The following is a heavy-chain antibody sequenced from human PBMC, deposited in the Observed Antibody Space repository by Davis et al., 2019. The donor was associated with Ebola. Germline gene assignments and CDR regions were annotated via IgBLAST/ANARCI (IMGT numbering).Heavy chain of an antibody. J-gene: IGHJ4*02. Sequence: ASVKVSCKASGYTFTNYYMHWVRQAPGQGLEWMGTINPSGGDTSYAQKFQGRVTMTRDTSTRTVYMDLSSLRSEDTAVYYCARDLYVDRIMVPDYWGQGTLVTVSS. CDR1: GYTFTNYY. CDR2: INPSGGDT. D-gene: IGHD5-18*01. CDR3: ARDLYVDRIMVPDY. V-gene: IGHV1-46*03.